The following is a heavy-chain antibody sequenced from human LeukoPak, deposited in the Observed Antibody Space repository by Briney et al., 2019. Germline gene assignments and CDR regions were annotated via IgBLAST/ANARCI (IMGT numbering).Heavy chain of an antibody. CDR3: ARGGYSGSYYYYYYMDV. CDR1: GESFSDYY. J-gene: IGHJ6*03. Sequence: SETLSLTCAVYGESFSDYYWSWIRQPAGKGLEWIGRIYTSGSTNYNPSLKSRVTMSVDTSKNQFSLKLSSVTAADTAVYYCARGGYSGSYYYYYYMDVWGKGTTVTISS. D-gene: IGHD1-26*01. CDR2: IYTSGST. V-gene: IGHV4-59*10.